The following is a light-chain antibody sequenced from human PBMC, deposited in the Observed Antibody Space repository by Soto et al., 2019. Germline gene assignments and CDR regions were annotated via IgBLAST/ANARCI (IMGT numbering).Light chain of an antibody. V-gene: IGKV3-15*01. CDR3: QQYSNWPPIT. Sequence: EVVMRQSPATLSVSPGEGATLSCRASQGIGDTLAWYQHKPCQTPRLLIYDTSTRATGIPARFSGSGSGTEFTLTIRSLQSEDFAVYYCQQYSNWPPITFGQGTRREIK. CDR1: QGIGDT. J-gene: IGKJ5*01. CDR2: DTS.